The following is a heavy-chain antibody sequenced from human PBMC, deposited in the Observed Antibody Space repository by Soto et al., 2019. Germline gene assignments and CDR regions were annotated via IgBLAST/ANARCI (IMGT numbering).Heavy chain of an antibody. Sequence: ASVKVSCKASGYTFTSYGISWVRKAPGQGLEWMGWISAYNGNTNYAQKLQGRVTMTTDTSTSTAYMELRSLRSDDTAVYYCARAPPNYGGYGLLGYYYMDVWGKGTTVTVSS. D-gene: IGHD4-17*01. CDR1: GYTFTSYG. J-gene: IGHJ6*03. CDR3: ARAPPNYGGYGLLGYYYMDV. CDR2: ISAYNGNT. V-gene: IGHV1-18*01.